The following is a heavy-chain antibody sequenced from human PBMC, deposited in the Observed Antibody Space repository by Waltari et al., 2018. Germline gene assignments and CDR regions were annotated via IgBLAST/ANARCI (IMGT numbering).Heavy chain of an antibody. J-gene: IGHJ4*02. Sequence: QLQLQESGPGLVKASETLSLPCTVPGDPISSSSSYWGWVRQPPGKGLEWIGNMYYSGSTYYNPSLKSRVTISGDTSKSQFSLKLSSVTAADTSMYYCVRHARTTSGGKHFDHWGQGMLVTVSP. V-gene: IGHV4-39*01. CDR2: MYYSGST. D-gene: IGHD2-15*01. CDR3: VRHARTTSGGKHFDH. CDR1: GDPISSSSSY.